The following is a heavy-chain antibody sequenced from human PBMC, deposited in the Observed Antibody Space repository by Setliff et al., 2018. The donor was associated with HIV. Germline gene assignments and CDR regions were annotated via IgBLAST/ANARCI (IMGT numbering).Heavy chain of an antibody. V-gene: IGHV3-23*01. J-gene: IGHJ5*01. CDR3: ARRVRQDSTITSSNWFDS. CDR2: ISGCGSGSRT. D-gene: IGHD2-2*01. Sequence: PGGSLRLSCTAPGSTFNFFAVSWVRQAPGKGLEWISGISGCGSGSRTDSVDSVKGRFTISRDNSKNTLYLQLNSLRPADTAVDFCARRVRQDSTITSSNWFDSWGQGTLVTVSS. CDR1: GSTFNFFA.